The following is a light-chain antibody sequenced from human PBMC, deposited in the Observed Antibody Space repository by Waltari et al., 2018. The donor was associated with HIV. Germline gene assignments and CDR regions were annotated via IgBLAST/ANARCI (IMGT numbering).Light chain of an antibody. CDR2: WAS. CDR1: QSVLHTSTNKNH. J-gene: IGKJ2*01. Sequence: SPDSLADFLGETVTINCRSSQSVLHTSTNKNHLAWYQQKSGQPPKLLLYWASTRESGVPDRFRGSGSGTDFSLTIRGLKAEDVAVYYCQQYSSLPQTFGQGTKVEIK. V-gene: IGKV4-1*01. CDR3: QQYSSLPQT.